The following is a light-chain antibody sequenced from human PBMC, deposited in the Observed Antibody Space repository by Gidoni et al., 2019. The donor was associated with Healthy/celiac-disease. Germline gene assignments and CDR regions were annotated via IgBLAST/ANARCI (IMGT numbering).Light chain of an antibody. V-gene: IGKV1-5*03. CDR2: KAS. J-gene: IGKJ1*01. CDR3: QQYNSYSRT. CDR1: QSISSW. Sequence: DIQMTQSPSTLSASVGDRVTITCRASQSISSWLAWYQQKPGKAPKLLIYKASSLERGGPSRFSGSGSGTEFTITISSLQPDDFATYYCQQYNSYSRTFGQGTKVEIK.